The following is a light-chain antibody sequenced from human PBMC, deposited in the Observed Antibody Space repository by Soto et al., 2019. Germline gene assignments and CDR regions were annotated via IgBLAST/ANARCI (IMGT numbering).Light chain of an antibody. CDR1: QSVSSY. CDR2: DAS. CDR3: QQRRSWPLT. J-gene: IGKJ4*01. Sequence: EIVLTQSPATLSLSPGERATLSCRASQSVSSYLAWYQQKPGQAPRLLIYDASNRATGIPARFSGSVSGSDFTLTISSLEPEDFAVYYCQQRRSWPLTFGGGTKVEIK. V-gene: IGKV3-11*01.